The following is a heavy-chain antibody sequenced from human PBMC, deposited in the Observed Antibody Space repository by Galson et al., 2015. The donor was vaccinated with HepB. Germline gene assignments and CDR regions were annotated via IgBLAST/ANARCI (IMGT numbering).Heavy chain of an antibody. CDR3: TANYYGSGSYGPDY. Sequence: SLRLSCAASGFTFGDYAMSWVRQAPGKGLEWVGFIRSKAYGGTTEYAASVKGRFTISRDDSKSIAYLQMNSLKTEDTAVYYCTANYYGSGSYGPDYWGQGTLVTVSS. CDR1: GFTFGDYA. CDR2: IRSKAYGGTT. J-gene: IGHJ4*02. D-gene: IGHD3-10*01. V-gene: IGHV3-49*04.